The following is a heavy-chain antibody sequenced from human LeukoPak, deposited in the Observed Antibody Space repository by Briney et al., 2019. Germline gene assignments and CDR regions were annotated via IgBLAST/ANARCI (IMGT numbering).Heavy chain of an antibody. J-gene: IGHJ4*02. D-gene: IGHD6-13*01. CDR1: GYIFTSYY. CDR3: ARVVAAVDFDY. CDR2: INPSGGST. Sequence: ASVKVSCKASGYIFTSYYMHWVRQAPGQGLEWMGIINPSGGSTSYAQKFQGRVTMTRDMSTSTVYMELSSLRSEDTAVYYCARVVAAVDFDYWGQGTLVTVSS. V-gene: IGHV1-46*01.